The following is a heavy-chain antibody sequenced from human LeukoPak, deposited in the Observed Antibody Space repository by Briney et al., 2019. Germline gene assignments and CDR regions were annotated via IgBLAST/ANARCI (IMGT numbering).Heavy chain of an antibody. D-gene: IGHD3-22*01. Sequence: GGSLRLPCAASGFTFSRYWMSWVRQAPRKGLEWVANIKQDGSEKYYVDSVKGRFTISRDNAKNSLYLQMNSLRAEDTAVYYCARDKGDYDTSGSLFVFGGQGTLVTVSS. CDR2: IKQDGSEK. V-gene: IGHV3-7*03. CDR3: ARDKGDYDTSGSLFVF. CDR1: GFTFSRYW. J-gene: IGHJ4*02.